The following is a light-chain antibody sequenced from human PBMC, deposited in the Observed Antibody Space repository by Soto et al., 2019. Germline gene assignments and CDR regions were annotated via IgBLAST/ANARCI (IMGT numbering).Light chain of an antibody. Sequence: QSALTQPASVSGSPGQWITISCTGTSSDVGGYNYVSWYQLHPGKPPKLMIYDVSIRPSGVSNRFSGSKSGNTASLTISGLQAEDETDYYCSSYTSSSSVVFGGGTKLTVL. CDR3: SSYTSSSSVV. J-gene: IGLJ2*01. CDR1: SSDVGGYNY. CDR2: DVS. V-gene: IGLV2-14*03.